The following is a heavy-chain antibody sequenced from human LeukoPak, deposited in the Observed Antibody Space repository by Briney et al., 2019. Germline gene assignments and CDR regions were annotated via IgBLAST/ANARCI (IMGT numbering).Heavy chain of an antibody. J-gene: IGHJ4*02. Sequence: GASVKVSCKASGYPFTGYYMHWVRQAPGQGLEWMGWINPNSGGTNYAQKFQGRVTMTRDTSISTAYMELSRLRSDDTAVYYCAREIAAAAFAFGYWGQGTLVTVSS. CDR3: AREIAAAAFAFGY. D-gene: IGHD6-13*01. V-gene: IGHV1-2*02. CDR1: GYPFTGYY. CDR2: INPNSGGT.